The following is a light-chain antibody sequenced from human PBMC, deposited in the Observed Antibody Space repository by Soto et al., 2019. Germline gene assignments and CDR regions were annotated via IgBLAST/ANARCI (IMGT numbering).Light chain of an antibody. V-gene: IGLV4-69*01. CDR3: QTWGTGIHV. CDR1: SGHSRNA. Sequence: QSVLTQSPSASASLGASVKLTCTLSSGHSRNAIAWHQQQPEKGPRYLMKVNSDGSYSKGDGIPDRFSGSSSGAERYLSISSLQSEDEADYYCQTWGTGIHVFGTGTKVTVL. CDR2: VNSDGSY. J-gene: IGLJ1*01.